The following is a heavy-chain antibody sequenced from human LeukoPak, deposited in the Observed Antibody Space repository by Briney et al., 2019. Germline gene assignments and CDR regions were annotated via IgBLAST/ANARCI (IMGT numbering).Heavy chain of an antibody. V-gene: IGHV3-7*03. CDR3: ARRNAMDV. CDR2: INRDGSER. Sequence: GGSLRLSCAASGFTFSNYWMTWVRQAPGKGLEWVANINRDGSERYYVDSVKGRFTISRDDAKSSLYLQMSSLRAEDTAVYYCARRNAMDVWGQGTTVIVFS. CDR1: GFTFSNYW. J-gene: IGHJ6*02.